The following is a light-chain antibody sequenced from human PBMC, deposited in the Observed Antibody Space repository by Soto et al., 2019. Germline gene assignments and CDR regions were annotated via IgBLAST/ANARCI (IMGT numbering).Light chain of an antibody. CDR1: QTIYTY. CDR3: QQSYGVPYI. CDR2: STY. V-gene: IGKV1-39*01. Sequence: DIQMTQSPASLSASVGDRVTIICRASQTIYTYLNWYQQRPGRAPKLLIFSTYKLENGVPSRFTGGGSGTDFTLTINSLQPEDFATYYCQQSYGVPYIFGQWTKLEMK. J-gene: IGKJ2*01.